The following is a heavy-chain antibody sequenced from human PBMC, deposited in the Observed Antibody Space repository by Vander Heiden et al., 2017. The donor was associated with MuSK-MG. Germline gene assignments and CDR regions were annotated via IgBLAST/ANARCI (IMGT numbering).Heavy chain of an antibody. J-gene: IGHJ6*03. CDR2: IWYDGSDK. D-gene: IGHD3-3*01. Sequence: QVQLVESGGGVVQPGRSLRLSCAASGLPVTTYGMHWVRQAPGKGLGWVAIIWYDGSDKYYADSVKGRFTISRDNSKDTLYLQMNNLRAEDTAVYYCASGVGNYYYYMDVWGKGTTVTVSS. CDR3: ASGVGNYYYYMDV. CDR1: GLPVTTYG. V-gene: IGHV3-33*03.